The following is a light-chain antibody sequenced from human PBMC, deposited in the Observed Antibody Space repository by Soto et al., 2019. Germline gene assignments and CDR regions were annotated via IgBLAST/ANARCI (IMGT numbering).Light chain of an antibody. CDR1: QSVGSF. Sequence: EIVLTQSPATLCLSPGERATLSCRASQSVGSFLAWYQQKSGQAPRLLIYDASNRAPGIPARFSGSGSGTDFTLTISSLEPEDFAVYYCQHRSNWLGTFGPGTKVDIK. CDR3: QHRSNWLGT. V-gene: IGKV3-11*01. J-gene: IGKJ3*01. CDR2: DAS.